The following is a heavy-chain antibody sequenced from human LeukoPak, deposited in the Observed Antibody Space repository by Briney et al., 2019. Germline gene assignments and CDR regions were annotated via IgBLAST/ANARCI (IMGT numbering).Heavy chain of an antibody. D-gene: IGHD4/OR15-4a*01. J-gene: IGHJ4*02. Sequence: SETLSLTCTVSGGSISSYYWSWIRQPPGKGLEWIGYIYYSGSTNYNPSLKSRVTISVDTSKNQFSLKLSSVTAADTAVYYCARGGYGGNYDYWGQGTLVTVPS. CDR1: GGSISSYY. V-gene: IGHV4-59*01. CDR2: IYYSGST. CDR3: ARGGYGGNYDY.